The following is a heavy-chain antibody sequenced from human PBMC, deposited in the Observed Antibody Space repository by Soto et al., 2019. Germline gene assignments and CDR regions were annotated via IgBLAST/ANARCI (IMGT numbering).Heavy chain of an antibody. CDR2: INADGTST. V-gene: IGHV3-74*01. CDR3: VKVLARGVGVPRFYFDS. CDR1: GFTFSNSC. D-gene: IGHD2-2*01. Sequence: PGGSLRLSCAASGFTFSNSCMHWVLQVSWKGLEWVSRINADGTSTSYADSVKGRFTISRDNAKNTLYLHVNSLRAEDTAVYYCVKVLARGVGVPRFYFDSWGQGALVTVSS. J-gene: IGHJ4*02.